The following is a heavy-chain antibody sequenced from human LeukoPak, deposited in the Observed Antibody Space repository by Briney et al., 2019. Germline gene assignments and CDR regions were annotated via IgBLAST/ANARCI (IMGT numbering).Heavy chain of an antibody. CDR3: ASFGGSGWDFDY. CDR2: ISSSSSYI. D-gene: IGHD6-19*01. J-gene: IGHJ4*02. Sequence: GGSLRLSCAASGFSFSSYSMNWVRQAPGKGLEWVSSISSSSSYIYYADSVKGRFTISRDNAKNSLYLQMNSLRAEDTAVYYCASFGGSGWDFDYWGQGTLVTVSS. CDR1: GFSFSSYS. V-gene: IGHV3-21*01.